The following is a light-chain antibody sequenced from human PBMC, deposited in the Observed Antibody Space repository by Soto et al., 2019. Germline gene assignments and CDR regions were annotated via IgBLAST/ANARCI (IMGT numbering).Light chain of an antibody. CDR2: DVT. Sequence: QSALTQPRSVSGSPGQSVTISCTGTSSDVGGYDFVSWYQQHPGKTPKLLIYDVTQRPSGVPDRFSGSKSGNTASLTISGLQAEDEDDYYCCSYAGSYTLFGGGTKVTVL. J-gene: IGLJ2*01. CDR3: CSYAGSYTL. CDR1: SSDVGGYDF. V-gene: IGLV2-11*01.